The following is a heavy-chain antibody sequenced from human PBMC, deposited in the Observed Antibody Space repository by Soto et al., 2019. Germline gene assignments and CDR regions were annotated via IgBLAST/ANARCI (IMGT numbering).Heavy chain of an antibody. CDR1: GYTFTSYA. V-gene: IGHV1-3*01. J-gene: IGHJ5*02. Sequence: GASVKVSCKASGYTFTSYAIHWVRQAPGQRLEWMGWINAGNGNTKYSQKFQGRVTITRDSSASTAYMELSSLRSEDTAVYYCARGFCSGGSCNWFDPWGQGTLVTVSS. CDR3: ARGFCSGGSCNWFDP. D-gene: IGHD2-15*01. CDR2: INAGNGNT.